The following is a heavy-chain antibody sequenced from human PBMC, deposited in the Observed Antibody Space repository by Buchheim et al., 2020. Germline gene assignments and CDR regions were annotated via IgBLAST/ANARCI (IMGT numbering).Heavy chain of an antibody. CDR1: GYSFTSNW. CDR2: IYPGDSDT. J-gene: IGHJ1*01. CDR3: AKQELRGVSYFHH. V-gene: IGHV5-51*01. D-gene: IGHD3-10*01. Sequence: EVQLVQSGAEVKKPGESLKISCKGSGYSFTSNWIDWVRQMPGKGLEWMGIIYPGDSDTRYSSSFQGQVTISADQSLSTAFPQWSSLKASDTAMYYCAKQELRGVSYFHHWGQGTL.